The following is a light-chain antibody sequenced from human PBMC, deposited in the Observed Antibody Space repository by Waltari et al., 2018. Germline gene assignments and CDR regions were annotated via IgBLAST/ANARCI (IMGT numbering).Light chain of an antibody. V-gene: IGLV2-8*01. CDR1: RTDIGVYNY. CDR3: ASFAGSNNL. CDR2: EVT. J-gene: IGLJ2*01. Sequence: QSALTQPPSASGSPGQSVTISSTRTRTDIGVYNYVSWYQQHPGKAPKLLIYEVTERPSGVPDRFSGSKSGNTASLTVSGLQGEDEADYYCASFAGSNNLFGGGTKLTVL.